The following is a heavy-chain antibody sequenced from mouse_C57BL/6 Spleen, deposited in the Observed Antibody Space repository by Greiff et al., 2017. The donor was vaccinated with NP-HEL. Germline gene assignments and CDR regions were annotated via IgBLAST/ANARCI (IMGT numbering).Heavy chain of an antibody. J-gene: IGHJ4*01. CDR1: GYTFTSYW. CDR2: IYPGSGST. D-gene: IGHD1-1*01. CDR3: ARSHYYGSSLYYAMDY. Sequence: QLQLQQPGAELVKPGASVKMSCKASGYTFTSYWITWVKQRPGQGLEWIGDIYPGSGSTNYNEKFKSKATLTVDTSSSTAYMQLSSLTSEDSAVYYCARSHYYGSSLYYAMDYWGQGTSVTVSS. V-gene: IGHV1-55*01.